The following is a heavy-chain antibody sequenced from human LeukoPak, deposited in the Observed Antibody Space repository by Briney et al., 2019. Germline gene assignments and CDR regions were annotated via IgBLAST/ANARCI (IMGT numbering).Heavy chain of an antibody. CDR1: GGSTSSYY. Sequence: SETLSLTCTVSGGSTSSYYWSWIRQPAGKGLEWIGRIYTSGSTNYNPSLKSRVTMSVDTSKNQFSLKLSSVTAADTAVYYCARASLEWFNDAFDIWGQGTMVTVSS. D-gene: IGHD3-3*01. J-gene: IGHJ3*02. V-gene: IGHV4-4*07. CDR2: IYTSGST. CDR3: ARASLEWFNDAFDI.